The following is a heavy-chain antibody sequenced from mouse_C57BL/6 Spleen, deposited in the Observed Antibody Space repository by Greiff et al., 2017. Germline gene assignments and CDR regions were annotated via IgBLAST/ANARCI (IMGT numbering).Heavy chain of an antibody. J-gene: IGHJ2*01. CDR1: GFSLTSYG. CDR2: IWRGGST. CDR3: AKNSGYYRGDYFDY. D-gene: IGHD2-3*01. V-gene: IGHV2-5*01. Sequence: QVHVKQSGPGLVQPSQSLSITCTVSGFSLTSYGVHWVRQSPGKGLEWLGVIWRGGSTDYNAAFMSRLSITKDNSKSQVFFKMNSLQADDTAIYYCAKNSGYYRGDYFDYWGQGTTLTVSS.